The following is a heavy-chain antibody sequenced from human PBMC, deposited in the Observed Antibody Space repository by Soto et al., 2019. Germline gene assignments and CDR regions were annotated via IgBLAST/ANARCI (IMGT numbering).Heavy chain of an antibody. J-gene: IGHJ2*01. CDR1: GFTFSSYA. CDR3: AKSPPYPTTVTNWYFDL. CDR2: ISGSGGST. Sequence: GGSLRLSCAASGFTFSSYAMSWVRQAPGKGLEWVSAISGSGGSTYYADSVKGRFTISRDNSKNTLYLQMNSLRAEDTAVYYCAKSPPYPTTVTNWYFDLWGRGTLVTVSS. V-gene: IGHV3-23*01. D-gene: IGHD4-17*01.